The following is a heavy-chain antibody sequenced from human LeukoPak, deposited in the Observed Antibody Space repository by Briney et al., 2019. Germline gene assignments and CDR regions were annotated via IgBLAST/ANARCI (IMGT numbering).Heavy chain of an antibody. CDR2: INPSGGST. V-gene: IGHV1-46*01. D-gene: IGHD3-10*01. CDR3: ARELGSGSYYRRDAFDI. CDR1: GYTFTSYY. J-gene: IGHJ3*02. Sequence: GASVEVSSKASGYTFTSYYMHWVRQAPGQGLEWMGIINPSGGSTSYAQKFQGRVTMTRDTSTSTVYMELSSLRSEDTAVYYCARELGSGSYYRRDAFDIWGQGTMVTVSS.